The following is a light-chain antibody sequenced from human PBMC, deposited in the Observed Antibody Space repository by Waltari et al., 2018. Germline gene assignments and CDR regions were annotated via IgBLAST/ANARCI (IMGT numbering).Light chain of an antibody. CDR3: QQASDFPLT. V-gene: IGKV1-12*01. CDR2: SAS. CDR1: QGISSW. Sequence: DIQLTQSPSSASVSAGDRVTVACRASQGISSWLPWYQQKPGEAPKLLIFSASTLETGVPSRFSGGGSGTEFNLTISSLQPEDLGTYYCQQASDFPLTFGGGTKVEIK. J-gene: IGKJ4*01.